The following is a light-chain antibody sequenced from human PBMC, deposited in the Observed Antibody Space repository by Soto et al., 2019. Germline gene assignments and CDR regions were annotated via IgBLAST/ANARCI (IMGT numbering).Light chain of an antibody. CDR3: SSYTSSSTLDV. CDR2: DVS. J-gene: IGLJ1*01. CDR1: SSDVGGYNY. V-gene: IGLV2-14*01. Sequence: QSALTQPASVSGSPGQSITISRTGTSSDVGGYNYVSWYQQHPGKAPKLMIYDVSNRPSGVSNRFSGSKSGNTASLTISGLQAEDEADYYCSSYTSSSTLDVFGTGTRSPS.